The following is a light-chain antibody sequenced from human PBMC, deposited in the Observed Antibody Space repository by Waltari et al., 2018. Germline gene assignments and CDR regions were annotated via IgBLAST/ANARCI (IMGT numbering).Light chain of an antibody. CDR1: QGISSW. Sequence: DIQMTQSPSSVSASVGDRVTITCRASQGISSWLAWYQQKPGKAPKLLIYSASTLYNGVPLRFSGSGSGTDVTLTISSLQPDESGTYYCQQANSFPPTFGQGTKLEI. CDR3: QQANSFPPT. V-gene: IGKV1-12*01. CDR2: SAS. J-gene: IGKJ2*01.